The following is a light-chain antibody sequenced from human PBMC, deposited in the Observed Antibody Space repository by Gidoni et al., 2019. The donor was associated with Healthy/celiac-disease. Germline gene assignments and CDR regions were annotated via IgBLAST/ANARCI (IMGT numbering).Light chain of an antibody. Sequence: DIQMTQSPSSLYASVGDRVTITCRASQSISSYLNWYQQKPGKAPKLLIYAASSLQSGVPSRFSDSGSGTDFTLTISSLQPEDFATYSCQQSYSTPRTFXQXTKVEIK. CDR2: AAS. J-gene: IGKJ1*01. V-gene: IGKV1-39*01. CDR1: QSISSY. CDR3: QQSYSTPRT.